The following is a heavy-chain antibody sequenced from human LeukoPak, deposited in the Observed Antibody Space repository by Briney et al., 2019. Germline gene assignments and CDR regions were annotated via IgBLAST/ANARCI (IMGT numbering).Heavy chain of an antibody. J-gene: IGHJ4*02. CDR2: INPSGGST. V-gene: IGHV1-46*01. CDR1: GYTFTSYY. D-gene: IGHD2-2*01. Sequence: ASVKVSCKASGYTFTSYYMHWVRQAPGQGLEWMGIINPSGGSTSYAQKFQGRVTMTRDTSTSAVYMELSSLRSEDTAVYYCARDPTRAYYFDYWGQGTLVTVSS. CDR3: ARDPTRAYYFDY.